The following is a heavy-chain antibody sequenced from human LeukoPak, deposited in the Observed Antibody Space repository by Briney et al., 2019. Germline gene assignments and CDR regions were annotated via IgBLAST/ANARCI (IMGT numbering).Heavy chain of an antibody. J-gene: IGHJ5*02. Sequence: SETLSLTCTVSGGSISSSSYYWGWIRQPPGKGLEWIGEINHSGSTNYNPSLKSRVTISVDTSKNQFSLRLNSVTAADTAVYYCARYSSSGDWFDPWDQGVLVTVSS. CDR3: ARYSSSGDWFDP. CDR1: GGSISSSSYY. D-gene: IGHD6-19*01. CDR2: INHSGST. V-gene: IGHV4-39*07.